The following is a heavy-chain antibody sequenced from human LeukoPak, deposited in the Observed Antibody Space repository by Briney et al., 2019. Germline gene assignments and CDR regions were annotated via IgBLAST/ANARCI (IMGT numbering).Heavy chain of an antibody. CDR2: IWYDGSDK. J-gene: IGHJ1*01. Sequence: PGGSLRLSCAASGFTFSSYGMHWVRQAPGKGLEWVAVIWYDGSDKYYADSVKGRITLSRDNSKNTLYLQMNSLRAEDTAVYYCARGKRRDGYWAYFQHWGQGTLVTVSS. V-gene: IGHV3-33*01. CDR3: ARGKRRDGYWAYFQH. CDR1: GFTFSSYG. D-gene: IGHD5-24*01.